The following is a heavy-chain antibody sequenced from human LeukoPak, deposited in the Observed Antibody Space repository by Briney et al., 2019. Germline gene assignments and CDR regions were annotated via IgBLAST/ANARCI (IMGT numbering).Heavy chain of an antibody. V-gene: IGHV4-59*01. CDR1: DGSISSYY. J-gene: IGHJ5*02. Sequence: QASETLSLTCTGSDGSISSYYWSWIRQPPGKGLEWIGYIYGSTNYNPSLKSRVTISVDTSKNQFSLTLSSVTAADTAVCYCARVDCSSTSCVYFDPWGQGTLVTVSS. CDR2: IYGST. CDR3: ARVDCSSTSCVYFDP. D-gene: IGHD2-2*01.